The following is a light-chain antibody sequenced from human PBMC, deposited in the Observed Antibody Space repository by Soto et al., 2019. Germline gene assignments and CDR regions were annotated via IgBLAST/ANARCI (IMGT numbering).Light chain of an antibody. CDR1: QGISNY. CDR2: AAS. J-gene: IGKJ5*01. CDR3: QQYSHLIT. Sequence: DGRRPQSPTSLSASVGARVPITCRASQGISNYLAWYQQKPGKVPKLLIYAASTLQSGVPSRFSGSGSGTDFTFTISSLQPEDIATYYCQQYSHLITFGQGTRLEIK. V-gene: IGKV1-27*01.